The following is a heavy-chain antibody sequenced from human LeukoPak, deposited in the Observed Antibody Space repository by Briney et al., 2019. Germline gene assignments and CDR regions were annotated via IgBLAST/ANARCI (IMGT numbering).Heavy chain of an antibody. D-gene: IGHD4-23*01. Sequence: SETLSLTCTVSGGSISSYYWNWIRQPPGKGLEWIGFIYYSGTTNYNPSLKSRVTISVDTSKNQFSLKLSSVTAADTAVYYCARVKSYGGNSWFDPWGQGTLVTVSS. CDR2: IYYSGTT. CDR1: GGSISSYY. V-gene: IGHV4-59*12. CDR3: ARVKSYGGNSWFDP. J-gene: IGHJ5*02.